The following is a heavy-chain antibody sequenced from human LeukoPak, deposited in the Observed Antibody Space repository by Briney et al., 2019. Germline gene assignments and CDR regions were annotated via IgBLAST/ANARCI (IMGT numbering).Heavy chain of an antibody. CDR1: GFTFSHYW. V-gene: IGHV3-7*01. D-gene: IGHD5-12*01. CDR2: IKEDGSIE. Sequence: GGSLRLSCVASGFTFSHYWMSWVRQAPGKGLEWVANIKEDGSIEDYVDSVKGRFTVSRDNAKNSLYLEMNSLRVEDTAVYYCVSQQVAPPWGQGTLVSVSS. CDR3: VSQQVAPP. J-gene: IGHJ5*02.